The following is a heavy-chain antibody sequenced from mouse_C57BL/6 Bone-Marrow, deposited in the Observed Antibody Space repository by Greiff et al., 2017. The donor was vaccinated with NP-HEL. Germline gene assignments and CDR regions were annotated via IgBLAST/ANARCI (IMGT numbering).Heavy chain of an antibody. J-gene: IGHJ4*01. CDR1: GYTFTSYW. V-gene: IGHV1-62-3*01. D-gene: IGHD2-1*01. CDR3: ARHDHYGNYEAMDY. CDR2: IDPNSGGT. Sequence: VQLQQPGAELVKPGASVKLSCKASGYTFTSYWMHWVKQRPGRGLEWIGRIDPNSGGTKYNEKFKDKATLTADKSSSTVYMELSRLTSEDSAVYFCARHDHYGNYEAMDYWGQGTSVTVSS.